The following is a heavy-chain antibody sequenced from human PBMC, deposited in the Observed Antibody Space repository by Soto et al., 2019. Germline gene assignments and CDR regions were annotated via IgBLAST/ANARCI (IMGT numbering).Heavy chain of an antibody. CDR2: IIPIAAIA. Sequence: SVKVSCKVSGYTLTELSMHWVRQAPGQGLEWMGRIIPIAAIANYTQKFQGRVTITVDKSSTTAYMELSSLRSDDTAVYYCARGSTIVRGAPSWFDPWGQGTLVTVSS. CDR1: GYTLTELS. CDR3: ARGSTIVRGAPSWFDP. D-gene: IGHD3-10*01. J-gene: IGHJ5*02. V-gene: IGHV1-69*04.